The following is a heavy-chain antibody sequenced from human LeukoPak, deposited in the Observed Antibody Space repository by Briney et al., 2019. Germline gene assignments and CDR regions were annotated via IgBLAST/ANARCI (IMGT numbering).Heavy chain of an antibody. V-gene: IGHV3-30-3*01. Sequence: PGRSLRLSCAASGFTFTSYTMHWVRQAPGKGLEWVAVISYDGSNKYYADSMKGRFTISRDNSKNTLYLQMNSLRAEDTAVYYCARDRVVWFGELFDLGPAFYGMDVWGQGTTVTVSS. CDR2: ISYDGSNK. CDR1: GFTFTSYT. CDR3: ARDRVVWFGELFDLGPAFYGMDV. D-gene: IGHD3-10*01. J-gene: IGHJ6*02.